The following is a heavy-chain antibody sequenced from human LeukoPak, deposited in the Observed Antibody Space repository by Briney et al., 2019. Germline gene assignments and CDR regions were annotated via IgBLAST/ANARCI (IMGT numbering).Heavy chain of an antibody. V-gene: IGHV4-39*07. CDR3: ARGSTGIAAAIDY. Sequence: SETLSLTCTVSGGSISSSSYYWGWIRQPPGKGLEWIGSIYYSGSTYYNPSLKSRVTISVDTSKNQFSLKLSSVTAADTAVYYCARGSTGIAAAIDYWGQGTLVTVSS. CDR1: GGSISSSSYY. D-gene: IGHD6-13*01. J-gene: IGHJ4*02. CDR2: IYYSGST.